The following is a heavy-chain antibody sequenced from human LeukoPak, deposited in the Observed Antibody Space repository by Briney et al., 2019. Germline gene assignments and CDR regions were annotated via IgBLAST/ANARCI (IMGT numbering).Heavy chain of an antibody. V-gene: IGHV1-8*03. Sequence: ASVKVSCKASGYTFTSYDINWVRQATGQGLEWMGWMNPNSGNTGYAQKFQGRVTITRNISISTAYMELSSLRSEDTAVYYCARGLRLPTRARYYYYYMDVWGKGTTVTVSS. J-gene: IGHJ6*03. CDR2: MNPNSGNT. CDR3: ARGLRLPTRARYYYYYMDV. CDR1: GYTFTSYD.